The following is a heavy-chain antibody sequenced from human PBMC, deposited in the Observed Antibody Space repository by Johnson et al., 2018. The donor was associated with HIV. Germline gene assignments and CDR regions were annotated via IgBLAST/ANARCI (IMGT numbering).Heavy chain of an antibody. CDR2: MSYDGSNE. Sequence: QVQLVESGGGVVQPGRSLRLSCAASGFTFNNYAIHWVRQAPGKGLEWVALMSYDGSNENYADSVKGRFTISRDNSKNTLHLQMSSLGADDTAVYYCAREIVVAVAATLTSGVFDIWGQGTMVTVSS. J-gene: IGHJ3*02. CDR3: AREIVVAVAATLTSGVFDI. V-gene: IGHV3-30-3*01. D-gene: IGHD2-15*01. CDR1: GFTFNNYA.